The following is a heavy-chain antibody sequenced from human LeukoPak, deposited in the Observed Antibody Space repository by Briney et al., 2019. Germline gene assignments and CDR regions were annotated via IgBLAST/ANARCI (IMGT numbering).Heavy chain of an antibody. J-gene: IGHJ6*03. D-gene: IGHD3-3*01. V-gene: IGHV4-34*01. CDR1: GGSFSGYY. CDR2: INHSGST. Sequence: SETLSLTCAVYGGSFSGYYWSWIRQPPGKGLEWIGEINHSGSTNYNPSLKSRVTISVDTSKNQFSLKLSSVTAADTAVCYCARRIYDFWSGYYYYMDVWGKGTTVTVSS. CDR3: ARRIYDFWSGYYYYMDV.